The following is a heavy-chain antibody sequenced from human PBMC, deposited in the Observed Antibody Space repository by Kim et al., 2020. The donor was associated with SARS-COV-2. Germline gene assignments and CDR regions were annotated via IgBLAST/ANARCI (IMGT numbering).Heavy chain of an antibody. CDR2: TYYSGST. J-gene: IGHJ4*02. D-gene: IGHD4-17*01. V-gene: IGHV4-31*03. Sequence: SETLSLTCTVSGGSISSGGYYWSWIRQHPGKGLEWIGYTYYSGSTYYNPSLKSRVTISVDTSKNQFSLKLSSVTAADTAVYYCARTLDGDYGMYYFDYWGQGTLVTVSS. CDR3: ARTLDGDYGMYYFDY. CDR1: GGSISSGGYY.